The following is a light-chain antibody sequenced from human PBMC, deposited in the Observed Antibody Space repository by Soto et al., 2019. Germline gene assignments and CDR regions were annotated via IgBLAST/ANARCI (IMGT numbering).Light chain of an antibody. CDR1: QSVSSN. J-gene: IGKJ3*01. CDR3: QQSSNGAT. Sequence: EIVMTQSPATLSVSPGERATLSCRASQSVSSNLVWYQQKPGQAPRLLIYGASSRATGIPDRFSGSGSGTDFTLTISSLEPEDFAVYYCQQSSNGATFGPGTKVDIK. CDR2: GAS. V-gene: IGKV3-11*01.